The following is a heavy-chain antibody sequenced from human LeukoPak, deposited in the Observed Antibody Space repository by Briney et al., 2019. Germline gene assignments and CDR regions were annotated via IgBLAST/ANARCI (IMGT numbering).Heavy chain of an antibody. CDR2: ISASSTGT. Sequence: GGSLRLSCAASGFTFSSYAMSWVRQAPGKGLEWVSGISASSTGTYYADSVKGRFTVSRDNSKNTLYLHMNSLRAEDTAVYYCAKDYGDRAFDYWGQGTLVTVSS. CDR1: GFTFSSYA. V-gene: IGHV3-23*01. D-gene: IGHD4-17*01. CDR3: AKDYGDRAFDY. J-gene: IGHJ4*02.